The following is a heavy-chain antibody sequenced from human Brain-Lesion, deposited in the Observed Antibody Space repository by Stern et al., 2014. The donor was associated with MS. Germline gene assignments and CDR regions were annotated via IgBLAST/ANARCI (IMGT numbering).Heavy chain of an antibody. Sequence: QLQLQESGPGLVKPSETLSLTCTVSGGSISSSSYYWGWIRQPPGKGLEWIGSIYYRGSTYYNPSLKSRVPLSMDTSKNQLSLRLSSVTAADTAVYFCAKLWLGELPESPFDYWGQGTLVTVSS. V-gene: IGHV4-39*01. D-gene: IGHD3-10*01. J-gene: IGHJ4*02. CDR2: IYYRGST. CDR1: GGSISSSSYY. CDR3: AKLWLGELPESPFDY.